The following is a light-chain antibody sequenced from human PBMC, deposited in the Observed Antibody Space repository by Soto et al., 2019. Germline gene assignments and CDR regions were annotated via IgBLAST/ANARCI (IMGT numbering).Light chain of an antibody. CDR2: DTS. CDR3: LLSYSGARSV. J-gene: IGLJ2*01. V-gene: IGLV7-46*01. Sequence: QAVVTQEHSLTVSPGGTVTLTCGSSTGAVTSGHYPYWFQQKPGQAPRTLIYDTSNKHSWTPARFSGSLLGGKAALTLSGAQPEDEAEYYCLLSYSGARSVFGGGTKVTVL. CDR1: TGAVTSGHY.